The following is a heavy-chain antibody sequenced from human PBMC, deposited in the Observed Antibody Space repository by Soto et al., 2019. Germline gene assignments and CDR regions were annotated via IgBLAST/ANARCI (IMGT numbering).Heavy chain of an antibody. D-gene: IGHD3-22*01. V-gene: IGHV4-34*01. CDR3: ARGGVYYDSSGYPRGLYYYYYGMDV. CDR1: GGSFSGYY. J-gene: IGHJ6*02. CDR2: INHSGST. Sequence: SETLSLTCAVYGGSFSGYYWSWIRQPPGKGLEWIGEINHSGSTNYNPSLKSRVTISVDTSKNQFSLKLSSVTAADTAVYYCARGGVYYDSSGYPRGLYYYYYGMDVWGQGTTVTVSS.